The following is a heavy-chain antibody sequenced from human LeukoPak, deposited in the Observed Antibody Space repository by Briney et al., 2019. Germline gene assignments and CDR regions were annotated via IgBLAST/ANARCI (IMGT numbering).Heavy chain of an antibody. CDR2: INTNTGNP. Sequence: GASVKVSCKASGYTFTSYAMNWVRQATGQGLEWMGRINTNTGNPTYAQGFTGRFVFSLDTSVSTAYLQISSLKAEDTAVYYCARDIRTYSSSWSRFDPWGQGTLVTVSS. CDR1: GYTFTSYA. CDR3: ARDIRTYSSSWSRFDP. V-gene: IGHV7-4-1*02. J-gene: IGHJ5*02. D-gene: IGHD6-13*01.